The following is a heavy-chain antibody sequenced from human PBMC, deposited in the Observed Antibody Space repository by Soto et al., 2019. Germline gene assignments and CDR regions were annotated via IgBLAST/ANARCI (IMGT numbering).Heavy chain of an antibody. V-gene: IGHV1-69*13. J-gene: IGHJ6*02. CDR2: IIPIFGTA. Sequence: SVKVSCKASGGTFSSYAISWVRQAPGQGLEWMGGIIPIFGTANYAQKFQGRVTITADESTGTAYMELSSLRSEDTAVYYCARGSWELLRRSYYYDMDVWGQGTTVTVS. D-gene: IGHD1-26*01. CDR3: ARGSWELLRRSYYYDMDV. CDR1: GGTFSSYA.